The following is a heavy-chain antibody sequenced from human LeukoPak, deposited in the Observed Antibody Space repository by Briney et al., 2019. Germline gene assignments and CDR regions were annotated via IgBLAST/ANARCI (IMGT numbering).Heavy chain of an antibody. V-gene: IGHV3-53*03. CDR3: ARGGSSSSWANWFDP. CDR2: IYSGGMT. J-gene: IGHJ5*02. D-gene: IGHD6-6*01. CDR1: GFSVSSNY. Sequence: GGSLRLSCAVSGFSVSSNYMNWVRQPPGKGLEWVSVIYSGGMTYYADSVQGRFTISRDNSKNTLYLQMNSLRPEDTAMYYCARGGSSSSWANWFDPWGQGTLVTVSS.